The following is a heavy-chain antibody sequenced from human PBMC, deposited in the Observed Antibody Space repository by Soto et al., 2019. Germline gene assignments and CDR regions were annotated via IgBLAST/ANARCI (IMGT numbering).Heavy chain of an antibody. V-gene: IGHV1-18*04. Sequence: ASVKVSCKASSYTFTTYGISWVRQAPGQGLEWMGWINAYNGNTNYAQKLQGRVTMTTDTSTSTAYMELRSLRSDDTAVYYCAGSITMVRGTPRIMDVWGQGTTVTVSS. J-gene: IGHJ6*02. D-gene: IGHD3-10*01. CDR3: AGSITMVRGTPRIMDV. CDR1: SYTFTTYG. CDR2: INAYNGNT.